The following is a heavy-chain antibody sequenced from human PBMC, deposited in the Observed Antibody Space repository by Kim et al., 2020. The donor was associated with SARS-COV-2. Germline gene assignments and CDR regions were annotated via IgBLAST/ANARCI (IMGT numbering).Heavy chain of an antibody. Sequence: SETLSLTCTVSGGSISSYYWSWIRQPPGKGLEWIGYIYYSGSTNYNPSLKSRVTISVDTSKNQFSLKLSSVTAADTAVYYCASLSMGQQLGNYYYYGMDVWGQGTTVTVSS. D-gene: IGHD6-13*01. V-gene: IGHV4-59*13. CDR2: IYYSGST. CDR3: ASLSMGQQLGNYYYYGMDV. J-gene: IGHJ6*02. CDR1: GGSISSYY.